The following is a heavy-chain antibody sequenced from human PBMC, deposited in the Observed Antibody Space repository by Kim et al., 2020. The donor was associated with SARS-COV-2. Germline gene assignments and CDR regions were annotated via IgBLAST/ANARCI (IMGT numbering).Heavy chain of an antibody. V-gene: IGHV4-61*01. D-gene: IGHD3-22*01. J-gene: IGHJ4*02. CDR2: IYYSGST. CDR3: ARSTDYYDSSGYPN. Sequence: SETLSLTCTVSGGSVSSGSYYWNWIRQPPGKALEWIGYIYYSGSTNYNPSLKSRVTISVDTSKNQFSLKLSSVTAADTAVYYCARSTDYYDSSGYPNWGQGTLVTVSS. CDR1: GGSVSSGSYY.